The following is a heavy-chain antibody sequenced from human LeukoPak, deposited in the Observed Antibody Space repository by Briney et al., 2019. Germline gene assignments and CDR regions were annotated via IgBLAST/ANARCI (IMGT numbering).Heavy chain of an antibody. D-gene: IGHD3-22*01. CDR1: GFTFSSYA. Sequence: GGSLRLSCAASGFTFSSYAMHWVRQAPGKGLEYVSAISSNRGSTYYANSVKGRFTISRDNSKNTLYLQMGSLRAEDMAVYYCARARRPYYYDSSGYYVLDYWGQGTLVTVSS. J-gene: IGHJ4*02. CDR3: ARARRPYYYDSSGYYVLDY. CDR2: ISSNRGST. V-gene: IGHV3-64*01.